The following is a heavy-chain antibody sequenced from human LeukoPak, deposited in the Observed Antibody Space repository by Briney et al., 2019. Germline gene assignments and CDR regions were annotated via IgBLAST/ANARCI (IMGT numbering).Heavy chain of an antibody. V-gene: IGHV3-7*01. CDR2: INHNGNVN. CDR1: GFTFSSYW. D-gene: IGHD3-16*02. Sequence: GGSLRLSCAASGFTFSSYWMNWARQAPGKGLEWVASINHNGNVNYYVDSVKGRFTISRDNAKNSLYLQMSNLRAEDTAVYYCARQRGRLGELSFFDYWGQGTLVTVSS. J-gene: IGHJ4*02. CDR3: ARQRGRLGELSFFDY.